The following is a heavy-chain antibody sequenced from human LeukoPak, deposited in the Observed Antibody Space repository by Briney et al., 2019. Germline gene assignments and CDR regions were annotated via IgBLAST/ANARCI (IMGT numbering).Heavy chain of an antibody. CDR1: GFIVSNNY. CDR3: AREASGSYFHH. V-gene: IGHV3-53*01. D-gene: IGHD1-26*01. CDR2: LHSGGST. J-gene: IGHJ1*01. Sequence: GGSLRLSCAASGFIVSNNYMSWVRQAPGKGLEWVSVLHSGGSTYYADSVKGRFTISRDNSKNTVYLQMNRLRAEDTAVYYCAREASGSYFHHWGQGTLVTVSS.